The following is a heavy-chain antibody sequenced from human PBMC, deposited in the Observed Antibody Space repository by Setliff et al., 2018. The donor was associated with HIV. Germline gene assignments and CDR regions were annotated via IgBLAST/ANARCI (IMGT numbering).Heavy chain of an antibody. Sequence: PSETLSLTCTVSGGSITSYYWSWIRQTPGKRLEYIGYIYYNGGTNYNPSLKSRVTISVDTSKNQFSLNLNSVTAADTAVYYCARDYTNAFDIWGQGTMVTVSS. J-gene: IGHJ3*02. CDR2: IYYNGGT. CDR3: ARDYTNAFDI. CDR1: GGSITSYY. V-gene: IGHV4-59*01. D-gene: IGHD3-16*01.